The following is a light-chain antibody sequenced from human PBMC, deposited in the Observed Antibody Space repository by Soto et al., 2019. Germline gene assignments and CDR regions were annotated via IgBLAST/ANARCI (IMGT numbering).Light chain of an antibody. Sequence: QSLLTQPASVSGSPGQSITISCTGTRRDVGGYNYVSWYQQYPGKSPKLLIYEVTHRPSRVSNRFSGSKSGNTASLTISGLQAEDEADYYCSSYTISNTLPFVFGTGTKLTVL. CDR2: EVT. CDR3: SSYTISNTLPFV. J-gene: IGLJ1*01. CDR1: RRDVGGYNY. V-gene: IGLV2-14*01.